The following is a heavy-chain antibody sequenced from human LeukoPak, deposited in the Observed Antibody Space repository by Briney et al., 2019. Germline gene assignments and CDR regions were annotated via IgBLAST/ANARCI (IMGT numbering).Heavy chain of an antibody. Sequence: GGSLRLSCAASGFTFSSYAMSWVRQAPGKGLEWVSAVSGSGGSTYYADSVKGRFTISRDNSKNTLYLQMNSLRAEDTAVYYCATVHSSGWPYYFDYWGQGTLVTVSS. CDR3: ATVHSSGWPYYFDY. CDR2: VSGSGGST. CDR1: GFTFSSYA. J-gene: IGHJ4*02. V-gene: IGHV3-23*01. D-gene: IGHD6-19*01.